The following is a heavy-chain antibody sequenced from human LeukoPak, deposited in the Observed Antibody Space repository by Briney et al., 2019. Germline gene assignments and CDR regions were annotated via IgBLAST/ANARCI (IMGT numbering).Heavy chain of an antibody. CDR3: AKPHFGTYYSLDY. CDR1: GFTFFSYG. V-gene: IGHV3-30*02. Sequence: GSLRLSCAASGFTFFSYGMHWVRQAPGKGLEWVTYIRYDGSDKYYADSVKGRFTISRDNSKNTLFLQMNSLRAEDTAVYYCAKPHFGTYYSLDYWGQGTLVTVSS. D-gene: IGHD1-26*01. CDR2: IRYDGSDK. J-gene: IGHJ4*02.